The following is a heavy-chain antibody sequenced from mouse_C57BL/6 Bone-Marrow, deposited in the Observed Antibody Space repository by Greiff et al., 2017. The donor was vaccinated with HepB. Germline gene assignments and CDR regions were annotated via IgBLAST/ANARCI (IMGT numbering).Heavy chain of an antibody. V-gene: IGHV5-17*01. D-gene: IGHD3-1*01. Sequence: DVQLQESGGGLVKPGGSLKLSCAASGFTFSDYGMHWVRQAPEKGLEWVAYISSGSSTIYYADTVKGRFTISRDNAKNTLFLQMTSLRSEDTARYYCATFEASGAMDYWGQGTSVTVSS. CDR1: GFTFSDYG. CDR2: ISSGSSTI. J-gene: IGHJ4*01. CDR3: ATFEASGAMDY.